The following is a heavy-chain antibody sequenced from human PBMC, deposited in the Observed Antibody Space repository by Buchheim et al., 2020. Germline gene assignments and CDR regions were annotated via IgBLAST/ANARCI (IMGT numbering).Heavy chain of an antibody. CDR1: GFTFSSYG. V-gene: IGHV3-33*01. Sequence: QVQLVESGGGVVQPGRSLRLSCAASGFTFSSYGMHWVRQAPGKGLEWVAVIWYDGSNKYYADSVKGRFTISRDNSKNTLYLQMNSPRAEDTAVYYCARSGGSEDAFDIWGQGT. D-gene: IGHD1-26*01. CDR3: ARSGGSEDAFDI. J-gene: IGHJ3*02. CDR2: IWYDGSNK.